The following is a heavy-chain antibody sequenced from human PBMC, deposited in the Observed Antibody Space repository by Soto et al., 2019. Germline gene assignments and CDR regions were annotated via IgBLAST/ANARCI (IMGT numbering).Heavy chain of an antibody. V-gene: IGHV1-8*01. CDR1: GYTFTSYD. CDR2: MNPNSGNT. Sequence: ASVKVSCKASGYTFTSYDINWVRQATGQGLEWMGWMNPNSGNTGYAQKFQGRVTMTRNTSISTAYMELSSLRSEDTAVYYCARGVFGYDILTGYNNYYYYYYMDVWGKGTTVTVSS. J-gene: IGHJ6*03. D-gene: IGHD3-9*01. CDR3: ARGVFGYDILTGYNNYYYYYYMDV.